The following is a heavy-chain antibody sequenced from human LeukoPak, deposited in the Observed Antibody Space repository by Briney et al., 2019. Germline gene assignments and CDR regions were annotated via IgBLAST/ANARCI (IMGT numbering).Heavy chain of an antibody. D-gene: IGHD3-22*01. Sequence: SSETLCLTCAVYGGSLSGYYWSWIRQPPGKGLERIGEINHSGSTNYNPSLKSRVTISVDTSKNQFSLKLSSVTAADTAVYYCARGSLSGYPPSDFDYWGQGTLVSVSS. CDR2: INHSGST. CDR1: GGSLSGYY. CDR3: ARGSLSGYPPSDFDY. V-gene: IGHV4-34*01. J-gene: IGHJ4*02.